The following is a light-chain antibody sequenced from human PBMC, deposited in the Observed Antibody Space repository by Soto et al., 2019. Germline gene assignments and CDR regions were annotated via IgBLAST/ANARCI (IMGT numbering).Light chain of an antibody. CDR1: SSDVGGYNY. J-gene: IGLJ1*01. Sequence: QSVLTQPASVSGSPGQSITISCTGTSSDVGGYNYVSWYQQHPGKAPKLMIYDVSNRPSGVSNRFSGSKSGNTASLTTSGLQAEDEADYYCSSYTSSSTFFGTGTKVTVL. CDR3: SSYTSSSTF. V-gene: IGLV2-14*01. CDR2: DVS.